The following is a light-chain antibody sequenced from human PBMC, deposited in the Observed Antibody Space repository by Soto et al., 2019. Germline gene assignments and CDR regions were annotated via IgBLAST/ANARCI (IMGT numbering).Light chain of an antibody. CDR1: QDISNY. Sequence: DIQMTQSPSSLSASIGERVTITCQASQDISNYLNWYQQKSGKAPKPLIYDASNLETGVPSRFSGNGSGTNFTLTISTLQPEDFATYYCQQYDNLPLSFGGGTKVDIK. CDR3: QQYDNLPLS. CDR2: DAS. V-gene: IGKV1-33*01. J-gene: IGKJ4*01.